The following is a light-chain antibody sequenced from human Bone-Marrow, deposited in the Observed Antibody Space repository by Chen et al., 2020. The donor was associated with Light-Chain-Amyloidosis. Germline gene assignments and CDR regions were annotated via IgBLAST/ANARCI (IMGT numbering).Light chain of an antibody. CDR2: TTS. Sequence: DIQVTQSPSSLSASVGDRVTITCRTSQTIANYLNWYQQKPGKAPEVLVYTTSNLRSGVPSRFSGSGYATDFTLTIDGLQPEDFATYYCQQSYNRRLISFGQGTRVDLK. J-gene: IGKJ2*01. CDR3: QQSYNRRLIS. V-gene: IGKV1-39*01. CDR1: QTIANY.